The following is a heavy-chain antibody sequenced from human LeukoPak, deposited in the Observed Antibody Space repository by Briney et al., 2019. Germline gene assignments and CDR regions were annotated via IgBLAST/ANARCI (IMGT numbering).Heavy chain of an antibody. CDR2: ISYDGSNK. CDR1: GFTFSSYA. V-gene: IGHV3-30-3*01. D-gene: IGHD3-22*01. Sequence: PGRSLRLSCAASGFTFSSYAMHWVRQAPGKGLEWVAVISYDGSNKYYADSVKGRFTISRDNSKNTLYLQMNSLRAEDTAVYYCARDYEGSSGYYDGFDYWGQGTLVTVSS. J-gene: IGHJ4*02. CDR3: ARDYEGSSGYYDGFDY.